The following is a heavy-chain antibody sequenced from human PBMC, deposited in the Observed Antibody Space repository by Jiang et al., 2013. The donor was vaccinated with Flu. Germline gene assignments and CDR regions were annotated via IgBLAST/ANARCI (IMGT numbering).Heavy chain of an antibody. Sequence: GIANYAQKFQGRVTIYRGKSTSTAYMELSSLRSEDTAVYYCARDVEYGDGYNLRVRYFDYWGQGTLVTVSS. CDR3: ARDVEYGDGYNLRVRYFDY. J-gene: IGHJ4*02. D-gene: IGHD5-24*01. V-gene: IGHV1-69*04. CDR2: GIA.